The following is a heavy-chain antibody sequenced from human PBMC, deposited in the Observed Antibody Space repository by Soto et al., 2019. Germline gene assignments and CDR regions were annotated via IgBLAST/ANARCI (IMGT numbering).Heavy chain of an antibody. Sequence: GGSLRLSCAASGFTFDDYAMHWVRQAPGKGLEWVSGISWNSGSIGYADSVKGRFTISRDNAKNSLYLQMNSLRAEDTALYYCAKKARAFDIWGQGTMVTVSS. CDR2: ISWNSGSI. V-gene: IGHV3-9*01. CDR1: GFTFDDYA. J-gene: IGHJ3*02. CDR3: AKKARAFDI.